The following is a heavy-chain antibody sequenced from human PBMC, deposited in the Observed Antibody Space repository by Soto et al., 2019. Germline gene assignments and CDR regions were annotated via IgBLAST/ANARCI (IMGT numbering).Heavy chain of an antibody. Sequence: PSETLSLTCAVCGGSISGYYWSWIRQPPGKGLEWIGYMYNTGSTVYNPSFKSRVTTSVDTSKNQFSLKLNSVTAADTAVYHCARDLWGYCGTDCYPLDVWGQGTTVTVSS. CDR2: MYNTGST. CDR3: ARDLWGYCGTDCYPLDV. CDR1: GGSISGYY. D-gene: IGHD2-21*02. V-gene: IGHV4-59*01. J-gene: IGHJ6*02.